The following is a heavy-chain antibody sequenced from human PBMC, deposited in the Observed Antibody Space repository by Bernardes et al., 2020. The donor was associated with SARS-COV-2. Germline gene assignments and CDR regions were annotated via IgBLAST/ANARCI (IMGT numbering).Heavy chain of an antibody. J-gene: IGHJ6*02. CDR3: ARVGGYDFWSGYPLGNYYYYGMDV. CDR1: GSTLSVLS. CDR2: PDPVYGEK. Sequence: ASVKVSCKVSGSTLSVLSMHWVRQVPGKGLEWMGGPDPVYGEKIYAQKFQGRVTLTEDTSTDTAYMELSNLRSEDTAVYYCARVGGYDFWSGYPLGNYYYYGMDVWGQGTTVTVSS. D-gene: IGHD3-3*01. V-gene: IGHV1-24*01.